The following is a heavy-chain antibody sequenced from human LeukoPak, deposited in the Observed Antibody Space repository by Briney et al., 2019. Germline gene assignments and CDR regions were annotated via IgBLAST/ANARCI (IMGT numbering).Heavy chain of an antibody. Sequence: GGSLRLSCAASGFTFSRFAMHWVRQAPGKGLEWVALISFDGANTYFADSVKGRFTISRDNSKNTLYLQMNSLRAEDTAVYYCARDFDGLSKSSLGGYWGQGTLVTVSS. V-gene: IGHV3-30-3*01. J-gene: IGHJ4*02. CDR2: ISFDGANT. CDR1: GFTFSRFA. CDR3: ARDFDGLSKSSLGGY. D-gene: IGHD3-16*01.